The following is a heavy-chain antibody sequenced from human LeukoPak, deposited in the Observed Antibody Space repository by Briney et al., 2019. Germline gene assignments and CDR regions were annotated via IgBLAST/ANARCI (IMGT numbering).Heavy chain of an antibody. CDR1: GGSISPYH. CDR2: IYYSGST. J-gene: IGHJ4*02. D-gene: IGHD3-16*01. CDR3: ARTWGFFDY. V-gene: IGHV4-59*01. Sequence: MSSETLSLTCTVSGGSISPYHWSWVRQPPGKGLEWIGYIYYSGSTDYNPSLKSRVTISVDTPKNQFSLKLSPVTAADTAVYYCARTWGFFDYWGQGTLVTVSS.